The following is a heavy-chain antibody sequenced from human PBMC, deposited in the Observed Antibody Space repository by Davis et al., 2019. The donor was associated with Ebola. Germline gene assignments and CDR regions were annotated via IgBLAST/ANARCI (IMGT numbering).Heavy chain of an antibody. Sequence: GESLKISCTASGFTFDDYGMSWVRQAPGKGLEWVAFISYDESNKYNADSVKGRFTISRDNSKNTLYLQMNSLRAEDTAIYYCGRGNGQNYGTFIDYWGQGTLVTVSS. CDR3: GRGNGQNYGTFIDY. CDR2: ISYDESNK. V-gene: IGHV3-30*03. D-gene: IGHD1-7*01. J-gene: IGHJ4*02. CDR1: GFTFDDYG.